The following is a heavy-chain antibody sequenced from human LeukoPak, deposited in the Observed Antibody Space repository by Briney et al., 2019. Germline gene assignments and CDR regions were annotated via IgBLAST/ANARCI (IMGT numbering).Heavy chain of an antibody. CDR3: ARDRKVVPAGINYYCYMDV. CDR1: GGTFSSYA. J-gene: IGHJ6*03. V-gene: IGHV1-69*13. Sequence: SVKVSCKASGGTFSSYAISWVRQAPGQGLEWMGGIIPIFGTANYAQKFQGRVTITADESTSTAYMELSSLRSEDTAVYYCARDRKVVPAGINYYCYMDVWGKGTTVTVSS. CDR2: IIPIFGTA. D-gene: IGHD2-2*01.